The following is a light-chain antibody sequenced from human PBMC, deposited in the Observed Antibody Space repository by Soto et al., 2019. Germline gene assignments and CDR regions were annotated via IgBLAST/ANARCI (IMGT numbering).Light chain of an antibody. Sequence: QSALTQPASVSGSPGQSITISCTGSSSDVGGYNYVFWYQQYPGKAPKLMIYDVSNRPSGVSTRFSGSKSGNTASLTISGLQAEDEADYHCSSYTSSGTYVVFGGGTKLTVL. CDR3: SSYTSSGTYVV. V-gene: IGLV2-14*01. CDR2: DVS. J-gene: IGLJ2*01. CDR1: SSDVGGYNY.